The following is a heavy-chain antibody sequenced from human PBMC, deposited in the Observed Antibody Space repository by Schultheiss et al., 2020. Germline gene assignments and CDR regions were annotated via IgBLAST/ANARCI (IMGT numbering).Heavy chain of an antibody. V-gene: IGHV4-39*07. CDR1: GGSISSSSYY. J-gene: IGHJ6*03. Sequence: SETLSLTCTVSGGSISSSSYYWGWIRQPPGKGLEWIGSIYTSGSTNYNPSLKSRVTISVDTSKNQFSLKLSSVTAADTAVYYCARSLPRWYMDVWGKGTTVTVSS. CDR3: ARSLPRWYMDV. CDR2: IYTSGST. D-gene: IGHD4-23*01.